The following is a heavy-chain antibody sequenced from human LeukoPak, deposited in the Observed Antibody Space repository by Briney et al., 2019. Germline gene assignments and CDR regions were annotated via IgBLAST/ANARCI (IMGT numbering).Heavy chain of an antibody. CDR1: GYTFTSYG. CDR2: ISSYNGNT. V-gene: IGHV1-18*01. CDR3: ARFIVVVPAAIYYMDV. Sequence: ASVKVSCKASGYTFTSYGISWVRQAPGQGLEWMGWISSYNGNTNYAQTLQGRVTMTTDKSTSTAYMELRSLRSDDTAVYYCARFIVVVPAAIYYMDVWGKGTTVTVSS. J-gene: IGHJ6*03. D-gene: IGHD2-2*01.